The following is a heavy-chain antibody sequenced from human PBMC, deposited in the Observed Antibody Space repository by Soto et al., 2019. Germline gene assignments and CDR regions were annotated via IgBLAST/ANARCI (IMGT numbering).Heavy chain of an antibody. Sequence: EVQLAESGGGLAQPGGSLRLSCAASGFTLSGYAMDWVRQAPGKGLEYVSGISSNGVGTYYANSVQGRFTISRDNSKDTVYLQLCSLRPEDMAVYYRARSARSDVYYRDVWGQGNTGTVSS. CDR1: GFTLSGYA. D-gene: IGHD3-16*02. J-gene: IGHJ6*03. CDR3: ARSARSDVYYRDV. CDR2: ISSNGVGT. V-gene: IGHV3-64*01.